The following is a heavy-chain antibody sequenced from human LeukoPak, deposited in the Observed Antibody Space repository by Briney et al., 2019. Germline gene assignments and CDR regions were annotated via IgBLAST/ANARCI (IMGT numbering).Heavy chain of an antibody. J-gene: IGHJ6*02. CDR1: GFTFDDYA. CDR3: ARDPSGGSSFYYYGMDV. D-gene: IGHD6-6*01. V-gene: IGHV3-30-3*01. CDR2: ISYDGSNK. Sequence: PGRSLRLSCAASGFTFDDYAMHWVRQAPGKGLEWVAVISYDGSNKYYADSVKGRFTISRDNSKNTLYLQMNSLRAEDTAVYYCARDPSGGSSFYYYGMDVWGQGTTVTVSS.